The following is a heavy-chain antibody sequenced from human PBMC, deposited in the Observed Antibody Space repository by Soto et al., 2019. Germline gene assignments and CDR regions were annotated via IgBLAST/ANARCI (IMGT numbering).Heavy chain of an antibody. Sequence: SETLSLTCTVSGVSITTNDWWSWLRQPPGKGLEWIGEIYHSGLTNYNASLKSRVTMSVDGSKNQFSLMLTSMTAADTAIYYCARDGAMPGESDRFDQWGQGTLVTVSS. CDR1: GVSITTNDW. V-gene: IGHV4-4*02. CDR2: IYHSGLT. D-gene: IGHD2-2*01. J-gene: IGHJ4*02. CDR3: ARDGAMPGESDRFDQ.